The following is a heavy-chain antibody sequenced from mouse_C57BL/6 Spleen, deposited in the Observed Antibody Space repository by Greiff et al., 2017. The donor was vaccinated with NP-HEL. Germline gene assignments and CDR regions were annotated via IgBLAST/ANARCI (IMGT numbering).Heavy chain of an antibody. CDR3: ARGYGSFDY. CDR2: INPNNGGT. CDR1: GYTFTDYY. Sequence: EVKLQQSGPELVKPGASVKISCKASGYTFTDYYMNWVKQSHGKSLEWIGDINPNNGGTSYNQKFKGKATLTVDKSSSTAYMELRSLTSEDSAVYYCARGYGSFDYWGQGTTLTVSS. J-gene: IGHJ2*01. D-gene: IGHD1-1*01. V-gene: IGHV1-26*01.